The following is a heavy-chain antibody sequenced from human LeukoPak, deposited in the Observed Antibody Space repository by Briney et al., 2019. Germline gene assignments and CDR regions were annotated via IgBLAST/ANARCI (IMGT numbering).Heavy chain of an antibody. J-gene: IGHJ4*02. Sequence: PGGSPRLSCAASGFTFSDYYMSWIRQAPGKGLEWVSYISSSGSTIYYADSVKGRFTISRDNAKNSLYLQMNSLRAEDTAVYYCARDRGYDILTGYYVSSLFDYWGQGTLVTVSS. D-gene: IGHD3-9*01. V-gene: IGHV3-11*01. CDR2: ISSSGSTI. CDR3: ARDRGYDILTGYYVSSLFDY. CDR1: GFTFSDYY.